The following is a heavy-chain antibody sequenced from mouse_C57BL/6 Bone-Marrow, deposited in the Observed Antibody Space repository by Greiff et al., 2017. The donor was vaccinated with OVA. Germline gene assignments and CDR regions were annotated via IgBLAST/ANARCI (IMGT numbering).Heavy chain of an antibody. CDR1: GFTFSSYA. Sequence: EVQLQESGGGLVKPGGSLKLSCAASGFTFSSYAMSWVRQTPEQRLEWVATISDGGSYTYSPDNVKGRFTISRDTAKNNLYLQMSHLKSEDTAMYYCARDTGTYYFDYWGQGTTLTVSS. CDR3: ARDTGTYYFDY. D-gene: IGHD4-1*01. CDR2: ISDGGSYT. J-gene: IGHJ2*01. V-gene: IGHV5-4*01.